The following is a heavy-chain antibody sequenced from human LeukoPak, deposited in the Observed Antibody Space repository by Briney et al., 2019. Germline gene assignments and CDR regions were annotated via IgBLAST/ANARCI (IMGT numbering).Heavy chain of an antibody. Sequence: SETLSLTCAVYGGSFSGYYWSWIRQPPGKGLEWIGEINHSGSTNYNPSLKSRVTISVDTSKNQFSLKLSSVTAADTAVYYCATGGFSIAAAGTFRYFDYWGQGTLVTVSS. D-gene: IGHD6-13*01. CDR2: INHSGST. J-gene: IGHJ4*02. CDR1: GGSFSGYY. V-gene: IGHV4-34*01. CDR3: ATGGFSIAAAGTFRYFDY.